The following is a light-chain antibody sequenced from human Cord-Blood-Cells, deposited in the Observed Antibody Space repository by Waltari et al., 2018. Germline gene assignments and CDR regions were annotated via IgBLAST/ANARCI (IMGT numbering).Light chain of an antibody. CDR2: WAS. CDR3: QQYYSTPPT. Sequence: DIVLIQSLASLAVSLAERPSINCKSSQSVLYSSNNKNYLAWYQQKPGQPPKLLIYWASTRESGVPDRFSGSGSGTDFTLTISSLQAEDVAVYYCQQYYSTPPTFGQGTKLEIK. J-gene: IGKJ2*01. V-gene: IGKV4-1*01. CDR1: QSVLYSSNNKNY.